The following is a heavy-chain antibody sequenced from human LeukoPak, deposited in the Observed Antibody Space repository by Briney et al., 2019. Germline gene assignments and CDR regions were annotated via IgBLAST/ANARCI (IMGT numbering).Heavy chain of an antibody. D-gene: IGHD4-17*01. V-gene: IGHV3-20*04. CDR3: ARAQAYYGDYGGGFDY. CDR1: GFTFDDYG. J-gene: IGHJ4*02. Sequence: GGSLRLSCAASGFTFDDYGMSWVRQAPGKGLEWVSGINWNGGSTGYADSVKGRFTISRDNAKNSLYLQMNSLRAEGTAVYYCARAQAYYGDYGGGFDYWGQGTLVTVSS. CDR2: INWNGGST.